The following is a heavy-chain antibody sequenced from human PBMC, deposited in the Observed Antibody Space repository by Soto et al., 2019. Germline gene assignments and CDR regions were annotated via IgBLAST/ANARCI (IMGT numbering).Heavy chain of an antibody. V-gene: IGHV1-3*01. Sequence: SVKVSCKASGYTFTSYAMHWVRHAPGQRLEWMGWINAGNGNTKYSQKFQGRVTITRDTSASTAYMELSSLRSEDTAVYYCARGLPRVRGFFLDCFDIWGKGKMVT. J-gene: IGHJ3*02. CDR3: ARGLPRVRGFFLDCFDI. D-gene: IGHD3-10*01. CDR1: GYTFTSYA. CDR2: INAGNGNT.